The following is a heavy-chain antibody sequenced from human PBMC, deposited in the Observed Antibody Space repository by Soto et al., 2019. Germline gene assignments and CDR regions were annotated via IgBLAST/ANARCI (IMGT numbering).Heavy chain of an antibody. D-gene: IGHD4-4*01. CDR3: ARSRDGYSFYFYYGMDG. J-gene: IGHJ6*02. Sequence: GGSLRLSCAASGSTFTSYGMHWVRQAPGKGLEWMALILHDGSAEYYADSVKGRFTISRDNSKNTLHLQMNSLRAEDTAVYYCARSRDGYSFYFYYGMDGWGQGATVTVSS. CDR2: ILHDGSAE. V-gene: IGHV3-30*03. CDR1: GSTFTSYG.